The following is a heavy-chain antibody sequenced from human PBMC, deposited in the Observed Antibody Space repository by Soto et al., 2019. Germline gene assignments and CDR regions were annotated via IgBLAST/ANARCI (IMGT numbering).Heavy chain of an antibody. CDR1: GGTFSSYT. D-gene: IGHD3-10*01. V-gene: IGHV1-69*02. Sequence: SVKVSCKASGGTFSSYTISWVRQAPGQGLEWMGRIIPILGIANYAQKFQGRVTITADKSTSTAYMELSSLRSEDTAVYYCARYGYGSGSYYKGEIRFDPWGQGTLVTVSS. J-gene: IGHJ5*02. CDR3: ARYGYGSGSYYKGEIRFDP. CDR2: IIPILGIA.